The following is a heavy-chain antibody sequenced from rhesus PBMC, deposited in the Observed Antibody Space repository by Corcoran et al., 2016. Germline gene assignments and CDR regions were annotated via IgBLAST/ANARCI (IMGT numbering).Heavy chain of an antibody. V-gene: IGHV2-95*01. Sequence: QVTLKESGPALVKPTQTLTLTCTFSGFSISTTGTGVGWIRQPPGKALELLASIYWNDSKYYSTSLKSRLTISKDTSKNQVVLTMTNMDPVDTATYYCAREKWVQFDFDYWGQGVLVTVSS. CDR2: IYWNDSK. J-gene: IGHJ4*01. CDR1: GFSISTTGTG. CDR3: AREKWVQFDFDY. D-gene: IGHD5-24*01.